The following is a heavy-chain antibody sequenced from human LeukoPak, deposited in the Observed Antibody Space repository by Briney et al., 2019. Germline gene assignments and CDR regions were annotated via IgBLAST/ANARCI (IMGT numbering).Heavy chain of an antibody. Sequence: GGSLRLSCAASGFTFSSYAMSWVRQAPGKGLEWVSAISGSGGSTYYADSVKGRFTISRDNSKNTLYLQMNSLRAEDTAVYYCAKDLLDIVVAPAAYYYYYYMDVWGKGTTVTVSS. CDR1: GFTFSSYA. CDR2: ISGSGGST. J-gene: IGHJ6*03. D-gene: IGHD2-2*03. V-gene: IGHV3-23*01. CDR3: AKDLLDIVVAPAAYYYYYYMDV.